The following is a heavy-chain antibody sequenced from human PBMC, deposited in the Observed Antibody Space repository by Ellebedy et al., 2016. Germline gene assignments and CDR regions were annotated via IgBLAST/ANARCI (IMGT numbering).Heavy chain of an antibody. Sequence: GESLKISCAASGFTFSNYGMHWVRQAPGKGVEWVAVISYDGSNKYYADSVKGRFTISRDNSKNTLYLQVNSLRAEDPAVYYCAKIPIYYGSGSYLGGWGQGTLVTVSS. CDR3: AKIPIYYGSGSYLGG. V-gene: IGHV3-30*18. CDR1: GFTFSNYG. J-gene: IGHJ4*02. D-gene: IGHD3-10*01. CDR2: ISYDGSNK.